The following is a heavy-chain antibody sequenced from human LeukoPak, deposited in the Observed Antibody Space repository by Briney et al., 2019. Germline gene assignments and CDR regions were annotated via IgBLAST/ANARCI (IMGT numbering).Heavy chain of an antibody. CDR1: GYSFTSHW. V-gene: IGHV5-10-1*01. Sequence: GESLKISCEGSGYSFTSHWISWVRQMPGKGLEWMGRIDPSDSYTNYSPSFQGHVTISADKSISTAYLQWSSLKASDTAMYYCARSATLAVAGPGDYWGQGTLVTVSS. J-gene: IGHJ4*02. CDR3: ARSATLAVAGPGDY. CDR2: IDPSDSYT. D-gene: IGHD6-19*01.